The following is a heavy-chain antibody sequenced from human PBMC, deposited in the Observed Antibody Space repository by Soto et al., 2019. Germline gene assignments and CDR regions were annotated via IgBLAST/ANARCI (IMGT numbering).Heavy chain of an antibody. CDR2: IRPSGST. D-gene: IGHD3-10*01. CDR1: RVSNSSGNW. CDR3: ARVMVPDAFDI. V-gene: IGHV4-4*02. Sequence: QVQLQESGPGVVKPSGTLSLTCTISRVSNSSGNWWSWVGKPPEKGLEWIGEIRPSGSTNYNPSPKSRVTISVDNSKNQFSLKLTSVTAAATAVYYCARVMVPDAFDIWGQGTMVTVSS. J-gene: IGHJ3*02.